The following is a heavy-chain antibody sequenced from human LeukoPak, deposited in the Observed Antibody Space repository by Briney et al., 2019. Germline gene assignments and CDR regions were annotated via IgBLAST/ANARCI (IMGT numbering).Heavy chain of an antibody. CDR1: GFTFSSYA. CDR3: ARDLSSWYLCFDY. J-gene: IGHJ4*02. CDR2: ISYDGSNK. D-gene: IGHD6-13*01. V-gene: IGHV3-30*04. Sequence: GGSLRLSCAASGFTFSSYAMHWVRQAPGKGLEWVAVISYDGSNKYYADSVKGRFTISRDNAKNSLYLQMNSLRAEDTAVYYCARDLSSWYLCFDYWGQGTLVTVSS.